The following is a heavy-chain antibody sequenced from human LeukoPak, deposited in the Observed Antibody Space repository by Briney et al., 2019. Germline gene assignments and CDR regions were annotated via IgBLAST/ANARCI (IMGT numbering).Heavy chain of an antibody. D-gene: IGHD3-10*01. J-gene: IGHJ4*02. CDR2: ISSSSSTI. Sequence: GGSLRLSCAASGFIFTSYSMNWVRQAPGKGLEWISYISSSSSTIYYADSVRGRFTISRDNAKNSLYLQMNSLRVEDTATYYCAKVAHYYYGSESYYFFEHWGQGTPVTASS. CDR3: AKVAHYYYGSESYYFFEH. V-gene: IGHV3-48*01. CDR1: GFIFTSYS.